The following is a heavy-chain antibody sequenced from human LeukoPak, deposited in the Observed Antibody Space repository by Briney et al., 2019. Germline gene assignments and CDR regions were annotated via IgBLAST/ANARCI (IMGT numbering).Heavy chain of an antibody. CDR1: GFPFSDYA. CDR2: ISGSGNNT. J-gene: IGHJ6*01. V-gene: IGHV3-23*01. Sequence: GGSLRLSCTASGFPFSDYAMNRVPRAPGKGLEVVSAISGSGNNTYYPDFVQDRFTISKDHSKHSLYLKMNSLRPKDTAVYYCVTSQRKACCYGMVVWGQGTTVTVSP. D-gene: IGHD3-10*02. CDR3: VTSQRKACCYGMVV.